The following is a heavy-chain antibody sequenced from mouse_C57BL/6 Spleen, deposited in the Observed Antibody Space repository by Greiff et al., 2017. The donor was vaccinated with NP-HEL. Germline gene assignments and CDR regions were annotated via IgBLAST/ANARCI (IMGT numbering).Heavy chain of an antibody. CDR1: GYSITSGYY. J-gene: IGHJ2*01. Sequence: ESGPGLVKPSQSLSLTCSVTGYSITSGYYWNWIRQFPGNKLEWMGYISYDGSNNYNPSLKNRISITRDTSKNQFFLKLNSVTTEDTATYYCAREGLWDRDYFDYWGQGTTLTVSS. CDR2: ISYDGSN. V-gene: IGHV3-6*01. D-gene: IGHD3-3*01. CDR3: AREGLWDRDYFDY.